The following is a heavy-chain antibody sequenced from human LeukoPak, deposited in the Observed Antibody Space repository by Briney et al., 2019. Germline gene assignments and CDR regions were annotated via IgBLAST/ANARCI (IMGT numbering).Heavy chain of an antibody. D-gene: IGHD6-13*01. CDR2: IYSTGST. J-gene: IGHJ4*02. CDR1: GGSISSYY. CDR3: ERQIAPAGTAGFVF. V-gene: IGHV4-4*07. Sequence: SETLSLTYTVSGGSISSYYGSWMRDPAGKGLVGIGRIYSTGSTNYNPSLKCRVTMSVDTSKTQFSQRLRSVTAADTAVYYCERQIAPAGTAGFVFWGQGALVTVSS.